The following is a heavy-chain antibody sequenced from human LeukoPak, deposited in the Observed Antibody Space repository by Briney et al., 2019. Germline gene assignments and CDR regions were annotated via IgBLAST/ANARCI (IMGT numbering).Heavy chain of an antibody. CDR3: AKGKLGYCSSTSCYEFDY. CDR2: ISGSGGST. CDR1: GFTFSSYA. J-gene: IGHJ4*02. Sequence: GGSLRLSCAASGFTFSSYAMSWVRQAPGKGLERVSAISGSGGSTYYADSVKGRFTISRDNSKNTLYLQMNSLRAEDTAVYYCAKGKLGYCSSTSCYEFDYWGQGTLVTVSS. V-gene: IGHV3-23*01. D-gene: IGHD2-2*01.